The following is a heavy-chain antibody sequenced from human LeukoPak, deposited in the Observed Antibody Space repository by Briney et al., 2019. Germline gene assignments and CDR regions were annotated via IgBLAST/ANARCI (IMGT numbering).Heavy chain of an antibody. Sequence: PGGSLRLSCAASGFTFSSYAMHWVRQAPGKGLEWVAVISYDGSNKYYTDSAKGRFTISRDNSKNTLYLQMNSLRAEDTAVYYCARDYYGMDVWGKGTTVTVSS. CDR2: ISYDGSNK. J-gene: IGHJ6*04. CDR1: GFTFSSYA. CDR3: ARDYYGMDV. V-gene: IGHV3-30*04.